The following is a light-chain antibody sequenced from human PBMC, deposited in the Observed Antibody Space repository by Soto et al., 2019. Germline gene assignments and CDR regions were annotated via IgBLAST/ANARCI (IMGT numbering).Light chain of an antibody. V-gene: IGKV1-17*03. Sequence: DIQMTQSPSSLSASIIDRFTITFRASQVIGNYVAWFQVKPGKVPKRLIYAASSLQSGVPSRFSGYGSGTEFTLTISSLQPEDSAIYYCLQHNSYPLTFGGGTKVDIK. CDR2: AAS. J-gene: IGKJ4*01. CDR1: QVIGNY. CDR3: LQHNSYPLT.